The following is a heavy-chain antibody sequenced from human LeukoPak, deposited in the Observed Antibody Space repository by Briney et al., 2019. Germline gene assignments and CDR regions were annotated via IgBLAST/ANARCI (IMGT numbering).Heavy chain of an antibody. CDR2: ISGSGGST. D-gene: IGHD6-19*01. CDR1: GFTFSSYA. CDR3: AKDGRVAVAARGYYGMDV. J-gene: IGHJ6*04. V-gene: IGHV3-23*01. Sequence: PGAPLRLSCAASGFTFSSYAMSWVRQAPGKGLEWVSAISGSGGSTNYADSVKGRFTISRDNSKNTLYLQMNSLRAEDTAVYYCAKDGRVAVAARGYYGMDVWGKGTTVTVSS.